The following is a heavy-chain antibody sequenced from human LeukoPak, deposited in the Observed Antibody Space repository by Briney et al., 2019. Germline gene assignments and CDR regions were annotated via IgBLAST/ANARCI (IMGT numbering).Heavy chain of an antibody. D-gene: IGHD3-3*01. V-gene: IGHV3-23*01. CDR1: GFTFSSFA. CDR3: AKDKGDFWSAFDY. CDR2: ISGSGGST. J-gene: IGHJ4*02. Sequence: GGSLRLSCAASGFTFSSFAMSWVRQAPGEGLEWVSAISGSGGSTYYADSVKGRFTISRDNSKNTLYLQMNSLRAEDTAAYYCAKDKGDFWSAFDYWGQGTLVTVSS.